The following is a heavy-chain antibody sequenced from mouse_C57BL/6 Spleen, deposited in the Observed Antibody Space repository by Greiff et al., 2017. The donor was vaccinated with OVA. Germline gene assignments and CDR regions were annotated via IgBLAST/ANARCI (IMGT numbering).Heavy chain of an antibody. V-gene: IGHV5-16*01. Sequence: EVKVVESEGGLVQPGSSMKLSCTASGFTFSDYYMAWVRQVPEKGLEWVANINYDGSSTYYLDSLKSRFIISRDNAKNILYLQMSSLKSEDTATYYCAREGSNDAMDYWGQGTSVTVSS. J-gene: IGHJ4*01. CDR2: INYDGSST. CDR3: AREGSNDAMDY. CDR1: GFTFSDYY.